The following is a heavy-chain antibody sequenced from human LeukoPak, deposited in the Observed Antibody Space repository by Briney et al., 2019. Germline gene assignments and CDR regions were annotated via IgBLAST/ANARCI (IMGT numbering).Heavy chain of an antibody. CDR1: GGSIGSYY. V-gene: IGHV4-59*01. J-gene: IGHJ4*02. D-gene: IGHD3-16*02. CDR3: ARENDYVWGSYRRYFDY. CDR2: IYYNGGT. Sequence: SETLSLTCTVSGGSIGSYYWSWIRQPPGKGLEWIGYIYYNGGTNYNPSLKSRVTISVDTSENQFSLKLSSVTAADTAVYYCARENDYVWGSYRRYFDYWGQGSLVTVSS.